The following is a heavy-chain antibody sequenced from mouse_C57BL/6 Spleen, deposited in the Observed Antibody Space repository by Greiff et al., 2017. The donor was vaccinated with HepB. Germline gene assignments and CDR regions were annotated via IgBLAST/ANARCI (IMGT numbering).Heavy chain of an antibody. CDR2: IYPRDGST. Sequence: VQLQQSGPELVKPGASVKLSCKASGYTFTSYDINWVKQRPGQGLEWIGWIYPRDGSTKYNEKFKDKATLTVDTSSSTAYMELHSLTSEDSAVYFCARYPYYGNFAMDYWGQGTSVTVSS. V-gene: IGHV1-85*01. CDR1: GYTFTSYD. J-gene: IGHJ4*01. CDR3: ARYPYYGNFAMDY. D-gene: IGHD1-1*02.